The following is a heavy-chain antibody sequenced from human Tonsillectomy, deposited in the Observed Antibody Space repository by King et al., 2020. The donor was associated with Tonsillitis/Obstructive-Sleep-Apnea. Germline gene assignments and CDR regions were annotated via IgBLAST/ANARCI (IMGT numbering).Heavy chain of an antibody. D-gene: IGHD3-10*01. CDR3: VKDRVGSAADVY. CDR2: ISCNGGST. Sequence: VQLVESGGGLVQPGGSLRLSCSASGFTFSNYTIHWVRQAPGKGLEYVSGISCNGGSTYNPDSVKGRFTISRDNSKNTLYLQMSSLKAEDTAVYYCVKDRVGSAADVYWGQGTLVTVSS. J-gene: IGHJ4*02. CDR1: GFTFSNYT. V-gene: IGHV3-64D*06.